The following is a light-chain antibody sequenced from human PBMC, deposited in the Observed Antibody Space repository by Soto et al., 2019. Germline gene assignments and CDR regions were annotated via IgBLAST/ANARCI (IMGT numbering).Light chain of an antibody. CDR1: NSDVGSYNL. CDR3: CSYAGSSTVI. V-gene: IGLV2-23*01. CDR2: ERS. J-gene: IGLJ2*01. Sequence: QSALTQPASVSGSPGQSISFSCAGSNSDVGSYNLVSWYQQHPGKAPKLMIYERSKRPSGVSNRFSGSKSGNTASLTISGLQAEDEADYYCCSYAGSSTVIFGGGTKLTVL.